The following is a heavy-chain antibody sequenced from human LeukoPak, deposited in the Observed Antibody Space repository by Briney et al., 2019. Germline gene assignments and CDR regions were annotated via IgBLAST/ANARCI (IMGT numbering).Heavy chain of an antibody. CDR2: INLNSGGT. Sequence: GASVKVSCKASGYTFIGYYMHWVRQAPGQGLEWMGWINLNSGGTKYAQKFQGRATMTRDTSITTAYMELSRLRSDDTAVYYCARDSAAAGGLSFDYWGQGTLATVSS. J-gene: IGHJ4*02. CDR3: ARDSAAAGGLSFDY. V-gene: IGHV1-2*02. D-gene: IGHD6-13*01. CDR1: GYTFIGYY.